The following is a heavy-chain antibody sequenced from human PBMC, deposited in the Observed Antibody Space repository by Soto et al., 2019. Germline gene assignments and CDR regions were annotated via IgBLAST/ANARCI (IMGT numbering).Heavy chain of an antibody. CDR3: ARVAMGGGAFDI. CDR1: GYSISSGYY. Sequence: SETLSLTCAVSGYSISSGYYWGWIRQPPGKGLEWIGSIYHSGSTYYNPSLKSRVTISVDTSKNQFSLKLSSVTAADTAVYYCARVAMGGGAFDIWGQGTMVTVSS. J-gene: IGHJ3*02. D-gene: IGHD3-10*01. CDR2: IYHSGST. V-gene: IGHV4-38-2*01.